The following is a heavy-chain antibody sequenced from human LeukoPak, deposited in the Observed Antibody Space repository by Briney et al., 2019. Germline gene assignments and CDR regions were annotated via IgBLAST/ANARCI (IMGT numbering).Heavy chain of an antibody. CDR3: ARGGRYYGSGSYYVPTYYYYYMDV. D-gene: IGHD3-10*01. CDR1: GGSFSGYY. Sequence: SETLSLTCTVYGGSFSGYYWSWIRQPPGKGLEWIGEINHSGSTNYNPSLKSRVTISVDTSKNQFSLKLSSVTAADTAVYYCARGGRYYGSGSYYVPTYYYYYMDVWGKGTTVTVSS. J-gene: IGHJ6*03. V-gene: IGHV4-34*01. CDR2: INHSGST.